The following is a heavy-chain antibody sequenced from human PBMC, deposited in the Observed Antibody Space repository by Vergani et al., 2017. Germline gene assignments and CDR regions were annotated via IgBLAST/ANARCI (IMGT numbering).Heavy chain of an antibody. V-gene: IGHV3-30-3*01. Sequence: QVQLVESGGGVVQPGRSLRLSCAASGFTFSSYAMHWVRQAPGKGLEWVAVISYDGSNKYYADSVKGRFTISRDNSKNTLYLQMNSLRAEDTAVYYCARTSSSALDYWGQGTLVTVSS. CDR3: ARTSSSALDY. D-gene: IGHD6-6*01. CDR2: ISYDGSNK. CDR1: GFTFSSYA. J-gene: IGHJ4*02.